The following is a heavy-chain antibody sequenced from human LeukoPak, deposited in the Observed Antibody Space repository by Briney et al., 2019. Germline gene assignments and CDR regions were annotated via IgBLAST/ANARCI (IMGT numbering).Heavy chain of an antibody. J-gene: IGHJ4*02. D-gene: IGHD6-13*01. CDR3: AKPKLSSTWLELPFDY. CDR2: ISGDGITT. V-gene: IGHV3-43*02. Sequence: PGGSLRLSCAASGFTFDDYAMHWVRQAPGKGLEWVSLISGDGITTYYADSLKGRFTISRDNSKNSLYLQMNSLRAEDTALYYCAKPKLSSTWLELPFDYWGQGTLVTVSS. CDR1: GFTFDDYA.